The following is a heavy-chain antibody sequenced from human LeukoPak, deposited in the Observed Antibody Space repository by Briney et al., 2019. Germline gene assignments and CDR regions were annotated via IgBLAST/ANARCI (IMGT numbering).Heavy chain of an antibody. CDR3: AKGAGGFSYYNWFDP. J-gene: IGHJ5*02. CDR1: GGSISSGGYS. D-gene: IGHD5-18*01. V-gene: IGHV4-30-4*07. Sequence: PSETLSLTCAVSGGSISSGGYSWSWIRQPPGKGLEWIGYIYYSGSTYYNPSLKSRVTISVDTSKNQFSLKLGSVTAADTAIYYCAKGAGGFSYYNWFDPWGQGTLVTVSS. CDR2: IYYSGST.